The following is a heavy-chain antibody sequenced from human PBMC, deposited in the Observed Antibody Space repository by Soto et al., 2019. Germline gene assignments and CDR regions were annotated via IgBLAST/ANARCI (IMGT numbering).Heavy chain of an antibody. J-gene: IGHJ6*02. Sequence: SETLSLTCTVSGGSVSSGSYYWSWIRQPPGKGLEWIGYIYYSGSTNYNPSLKSRVTISVDTSKNQFSLKLSSVTAADTAVYYCARLTINYYDSSGYSSSSYYYYGMDVWGQGTTVTVSS. CDR3: ARLTINYYDSSGYSSSSYYYYGMDV. CDR1: GGSVSSGSYY. V-gene: IGHV4-61*01. CDR2: IYYSGST. D-gene: IGHD3-22*01.